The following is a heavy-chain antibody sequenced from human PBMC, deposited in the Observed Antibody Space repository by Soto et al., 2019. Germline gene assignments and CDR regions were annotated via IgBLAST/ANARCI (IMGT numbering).Heavy chain of an antibody. Sequence: QVQLQQWGAGLLKPSETLSLTCAVYGGSFSGYYWSWIRQPPGKGLEWIAEIYHTGNTNYNPSLKSRVTVSVDTSKNQFSLRLSAVTAADTAVYYCARGKRYCIDGLCYARWFDTWGQGTLVTVSS. CDR1: GGSFSGYY. D-gene: IGHD2-8*01. V-gene: IGHV4-34*01. J-gene: IGHJ5*02. CDR2: IYHTGNT. CDR3: ARGKRYCIDGLCYARWFDT.